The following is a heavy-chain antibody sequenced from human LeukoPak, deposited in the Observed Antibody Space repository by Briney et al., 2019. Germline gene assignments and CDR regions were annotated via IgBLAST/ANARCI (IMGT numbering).Heavy chain of an antibody. V-gene: IGHV3-23*01. CDR2: IGGSNGIT. J-gene: IGHJ4*02. D-gene: IGHD6-19*01. CDR3: ASSGWGMGLDY. CDR1: RFTFNSYA. Sequence: GGSLRLSCAASRFTFNSYAMSWVRQAPGKGLEWVSVIGGSNGITFYVGSVKGRFTISRDNSKNSLYLQMNSLKDEDTAVYYCASSGWGMGLDYWGQGTLVTVSS.